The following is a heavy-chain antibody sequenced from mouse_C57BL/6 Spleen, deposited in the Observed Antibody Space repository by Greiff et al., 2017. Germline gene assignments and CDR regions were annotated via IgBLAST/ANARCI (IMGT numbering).Heavy chain of an antibody. J-gene: IGHJ4*01. CDR2: ISDGGGYT. V-gene: IGHV5-4*01. D-gene: IGHD2-5*01. CDR3: ASDGSNYDAMDY. CDR1: GFTFSSYA. Sequence: EVLLVESGGGLVKPGGSLKLSCAASGFTFSSYAMSWVRQTPEKRLEWVATISDGGGYTNYPDNVKGRFTITRYNAKNTPYLQMSHLKSEDTAMYFCASDGSNYDAMDYWGQGTSVTVSS.